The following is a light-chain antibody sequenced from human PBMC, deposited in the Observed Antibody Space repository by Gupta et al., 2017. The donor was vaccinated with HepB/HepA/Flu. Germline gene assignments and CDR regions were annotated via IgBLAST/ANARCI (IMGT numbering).Light chain of an antibody. CDR2: ATM. V-gene: IGKV1-39*01. CDR3: LQSYSVPHT. CDR1: QNITTY. Sequence: QLTQSPSSLSASVGDRVTISCRASQNITTYLYWYQHKVGKAPDLLIYATMYLQSGVPPRFSGFGTGTEFTLTISGLQPEDFATYYCLQSYSVPHTFGQGTRVEI. J-gene: IGKJ2*01.